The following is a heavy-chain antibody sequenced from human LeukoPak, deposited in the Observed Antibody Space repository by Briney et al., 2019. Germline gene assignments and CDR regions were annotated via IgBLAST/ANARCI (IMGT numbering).Heavy chain of an antibody. V-gene: IGHV1-18*01. J-gene: IGHJ4*02. Sequence: ASVKVSCKASGYTFTSYGISWVRQAPGQGLEWMGWISVYKGNTNYAQKLQGRVTMTTDTSTSTVYMELRSLRSDDTAVYYCGRSMDSSTSRLIEYWGQETLVTVSS. D-gene: IGHD6-6*01. CDR2: ISVYKGNT. CDR1: GYTFTSYG. CDR3: GRSMDSSTSRLIEY.